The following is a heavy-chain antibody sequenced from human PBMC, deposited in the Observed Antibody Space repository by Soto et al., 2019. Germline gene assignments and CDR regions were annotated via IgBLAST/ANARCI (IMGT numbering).Heavy chain of an antibody. CDR1: GYTFTGYY. CDR3: VRDLVTTIGDFDY. V-gene: IGHV1-2*02. Sequence: ASVKVSCKPSGYTFTGYYIHWVRRAPGQGLEWMGWINPNSGATNYAQKFQGRVTMTSDTSMSTAYVELARLRSDDTAVYYCVRDLVTTIGDFDYWGQGTLVTVSS. CDR2: INPNSGAT. J-gene: IGHJ4*02. D-gene: IGHD5-12*01.